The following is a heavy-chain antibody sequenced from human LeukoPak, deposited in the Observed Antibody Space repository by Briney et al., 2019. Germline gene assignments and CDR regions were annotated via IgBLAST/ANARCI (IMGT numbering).Heavy chain of an antibody. Sequence: SVKVSCNASGGTFSSYAISWVRQAPGQGLEWMGRIIPILGIANYAQKFQGRVTITADKSTSTAYMELSSLRSEDTAVYYCARGPLTGVTLFDYWGQGTLVTVSS. D-gene: IGHD3-10*01. J-gene: IGHJ4*02. CDR2: IIPILGIA. CDR1: GGTFSSYA. CDR3: ARGPLTGVTLFDY. V-gene: IGHV1-69*04.